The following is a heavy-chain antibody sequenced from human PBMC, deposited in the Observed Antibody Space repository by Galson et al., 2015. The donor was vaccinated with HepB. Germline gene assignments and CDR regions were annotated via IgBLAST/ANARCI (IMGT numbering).Heavy chain of an antibody. CDR1: GFTFSSYS. D-gene: IGHD3-22*01. V-gene: IGHV3-21*01. Sequence: SLRLSCAASGFTFSSYSMNWVRQAPGKGLEWVSSISSSSSYIYYADSVKGRFTISRDNAKNSLYLQMNSLRAEDTAVYYCARVRYYDSSGYLNWGQGTLVTVSS. CDR2: ISSSSSYI. CDR3: ARVRYYDSSGYLN. J-gene: IGHJ4*02.